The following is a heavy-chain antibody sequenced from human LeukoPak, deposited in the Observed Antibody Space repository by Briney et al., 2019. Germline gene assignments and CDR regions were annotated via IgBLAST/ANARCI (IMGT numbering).Heavy chain of an antibody. V-gene: IGHV4-38-2*01. CDR3: ARHGIYDILTGRFFDY. D-gene: IGHD3-9*01. Sequence: SETLSLTCAVSGYSISSGYYWGWIRQPPGKGLEWIGSIYHSGSTYYNPSLKSRVTISVDTSKNQFSLKLSSVTAADTAVYYCARHGIYDILTGRFFDYWGQGTLGTVSS. CDR1: GYSISSGYY. CDR2: IYHSGST. J-gene: IGHJ4*02.